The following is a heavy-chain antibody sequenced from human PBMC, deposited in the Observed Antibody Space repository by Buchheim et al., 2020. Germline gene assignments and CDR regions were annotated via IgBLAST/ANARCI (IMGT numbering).Heavy chain of an antibody. D-gene: IGHD3-22*01. Sequence: QVQLQESGPGLVKPSQTLSLTCTVSGGSISSGGYYWSWIRQHPGKGLEWIGYIYYSGSTYYNPSLKSRVTISVDTSKNQFSLKLSSVTAADTAVYYCARDRGARGHDSSGYPHLGFDYWGQGTL. V-gene: IGHV4-31*03. CDR1: GGSISSGGYY. J-gene: IGHJ4*02. CDR3: ARDRGARGHDSSGYPHLGFDY. CDR2: IYYSGST.